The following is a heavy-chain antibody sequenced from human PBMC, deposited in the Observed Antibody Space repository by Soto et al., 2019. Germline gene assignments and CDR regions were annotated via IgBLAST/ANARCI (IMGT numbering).Heavy chain of an antibody. Sequence: GGSLRLSCEASGFKFGDYAMSWVRRAPGKGLEWVAGVSGSGGTSDYGDSAKGRFTIARDNSQNTVSLQMRSLRAEDTAVYYCLKEGGGNTGWFEIEYWGLGTLVTVSS. CDR1: GFKFGDYA. J-gene: IGHJ4*02. CDR3: LKEGGGNTGWFEIEY. V-gene: IGHV3-23*01. CDR2: VSGSGGTS. D-gene: IGHD6-19*01.